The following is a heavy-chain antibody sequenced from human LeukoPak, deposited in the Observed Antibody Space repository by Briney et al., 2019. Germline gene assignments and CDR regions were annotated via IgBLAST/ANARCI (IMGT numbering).Heavy chain of an antibody. Sequence: GGSLRLSCAASGFTFSSYAMSWVRQAPGKGLEWVSAISGSGGSTYYADSVKGRFTISRDNSKNTLYLQISSLRAEDTAVYYCAKAGDSRPMYYFDYWGQGTLVTVSS. CDR2: ISGSGGST. CDR3: AKAGDSRPMYYFDY. CDR1: GFTFSSYA. D-gene: IGHD3-22*01. J-gene: IGHJ4*02. V-gene: IGHV3-23*01.